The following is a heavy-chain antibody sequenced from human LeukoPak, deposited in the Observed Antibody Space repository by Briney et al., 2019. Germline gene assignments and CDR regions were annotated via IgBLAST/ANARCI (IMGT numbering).Heavy chain of an antibody. CDR3: ARDDGVGEGSFDY. J-gene: IGHJ4*02. V-gene: IGHV1-2*02. CDR1: GYTFTGYY. Sequence: ASVKVSCKASGYTFTGYYMHWVRQAPGQGLEWMGWINPNSGGTNYAQKFQGRVTMTRDTSISTAYMELSRLRSDDTAVYYCARDDGVGEGSFDYWGQGTLVTVSS. CDR2: INPNSGGT. D-gene: IGHD1-26*01.